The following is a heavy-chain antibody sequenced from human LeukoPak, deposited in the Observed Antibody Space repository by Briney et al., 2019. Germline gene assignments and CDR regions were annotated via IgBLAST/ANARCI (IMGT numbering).Heavy chain of an antibody. CDR3: AKDRYDFWSEF. J-gene: IGHJ4*02. Sequence: GGSLRLSCAASGFTFSTYAVNWVRQAPGKGLEWVSAISSSGATTYYADSVKGRFSISRDNSKNTLYLRMNSLRADDTAVYYCAKDRYDFWSEFWGQGTLVTVSS. D-gene: IGHD3-3*01. V-gene: IGHV3-23*01. CDR1: GFTFSTYA. CDR2: ISSSGATT.